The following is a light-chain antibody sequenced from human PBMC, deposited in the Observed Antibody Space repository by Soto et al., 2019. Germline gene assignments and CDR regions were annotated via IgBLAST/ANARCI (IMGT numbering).Light chain of an antibody. CDR2: DAS. CDR3: QQRSKTACT. CDR1: QSVSSY. V-gene: IGKV3-11*01. J-gene: IGKJ3*01. Sequence: EIVLTQSPATLSLSPGERATLSCRASQSVSSYLAWYQQKPGQAPRLLIYDASNRATGIPARFSGSGSGTEFTLTISSLEPEDFAVYYCQQRSKTACTFGPGTKVDIK.